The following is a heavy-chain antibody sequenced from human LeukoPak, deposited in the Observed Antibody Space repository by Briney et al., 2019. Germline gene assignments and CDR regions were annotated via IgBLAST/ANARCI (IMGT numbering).Heavy chain of an antibody. Sequence: SETLSLTCAVYGGSFSGYYWSWIRQPPGKGLECIGEVNHTGSTNYNPSLKSRVTISVDTSKKQFSLRLSSVTAADTAVYFCAGLGVGADYHFDSWGQGTLVTVSS. J-gene: IGHJ4*02. V-gene: IGHV4-34*01. CDR3: AGLGVGADYHFDS. CDR2: VNHTGST. CDR1: GGSFSGYY. D-gene: IGHD1-26*01.